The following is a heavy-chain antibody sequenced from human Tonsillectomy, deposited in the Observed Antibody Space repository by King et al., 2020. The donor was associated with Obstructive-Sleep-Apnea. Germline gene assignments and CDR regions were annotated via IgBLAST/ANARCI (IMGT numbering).Heavy chain of an antibody. CDR3: ARDRDVYYYDTSGAKYGMDV. V-gene: IGHV4-38-2*02. D-gene: IGHD3-22*01. CDR1: GYSISGGYY. Sequence: QLQESGPGLLKPSETLSLTCTVSGYSISGGYYWGWIRQPPGKELEWIGSIHHSGSTNYKPSLKSRVTISIDTSKNQFSLRLSSVTAADTAVYYCARDRDVYYYDTSGAKYGMDVWGQGTTVTVSS. J-gene: IGHJ6*02. CDR2: IHHSGST.